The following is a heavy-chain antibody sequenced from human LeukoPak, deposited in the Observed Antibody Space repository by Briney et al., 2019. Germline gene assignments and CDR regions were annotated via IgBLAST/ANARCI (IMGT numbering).Heavy chain of an antibody. J-gene: IGHJ4*02. CDR1: GFTFSDNY. V-gene: IGHV3-11*04. Sequence: QPGGTLRLSCAASGFTFSDNYMTWVRQAPGKGLEWLSYISGNGGDIQYADSVKGRFTISRDNAKNLLYLQMDSLRVEDTAIYYCARDPRTVRIWGQGTLVTVSS. CDR3: ARDPRTVRI. D-gene: IGHD1-1*01. CDR2: ISGNGGDI.